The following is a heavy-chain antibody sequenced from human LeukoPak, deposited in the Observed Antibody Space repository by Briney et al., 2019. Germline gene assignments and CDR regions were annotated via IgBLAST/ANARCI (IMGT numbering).Heavy chain of an antibody. V-gene: IGHV4-34*01. CDR1: GGSFSGYY. J-gene: IGHJ4*02. CDR2: INHSGST. D-gene: IGHD2-2*01. Sequence: SETLSLTCAVYGGSFSGYYWSWIRQPPGKGLEWIGEINHSGSTNYNPSLKSRVTISVDTSKNQFSLKLSSVTAADTAVYYCARGLYCSSTSCHYYFDYWGQGTLVTVPS. CDR3: ARGLYCSSTSCHYYFDY.